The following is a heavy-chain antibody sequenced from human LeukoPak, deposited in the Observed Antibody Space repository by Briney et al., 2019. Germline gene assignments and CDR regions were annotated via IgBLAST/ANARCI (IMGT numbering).Heavy chain of an antibody. D-gene: IGHD1-14*01. V-gene: IGHV4-59*01. J-gene: IGHJ6*02. CDR3: AKNHPKYYYYGMDV. CDR1: GVSISSYY. Sequence: SETLSLTCTVSGVSISSYYWSWIRQPPGKGLEWIGFIYHSGSTNYNPSLKSRVTISVDTSKNQFSLKLSSVTAADTAVYYCAKNHPKYYYYGMDVWGQGTTVTVSS. CDR2: IYHSGST.